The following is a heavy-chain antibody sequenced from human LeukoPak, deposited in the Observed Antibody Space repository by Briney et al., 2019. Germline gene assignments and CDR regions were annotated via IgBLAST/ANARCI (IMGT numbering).Heavy chain of an antibody. V-gene: IGHV4-59*01. D-gene: IGHD6-19*01. Sequence: SETLSLTCTVSGGSISSYYWSWIRQPPGKGLEWIGYIYYSGSTNYNPSLKSGVTISVDTSKNQFSLKLSSVTAADTAVYCCARERYSSGWYWDYFDYWGQGTLVTVSS. J-gene: IGHJ4*02. CDR2: IYYSGST. CDR3: ARERYSSGWYWDYFDY. CDR1: GGSISSYY.